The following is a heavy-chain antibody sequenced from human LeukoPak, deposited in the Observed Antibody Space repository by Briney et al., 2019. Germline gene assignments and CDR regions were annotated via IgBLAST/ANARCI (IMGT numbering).Heavy chain of an antibody. Sequence: GGSLRLSCAASGFTFSNCAMSWVRQAPEKGLEWVSGIGGSGGSTYYADSVKGRFTISRDNSENTLSLQMNSLRADDTAIYYCAKSCNSGNCYYNYWGQGTLVTVSS. CDR3: AKSCNSGNCYYNY. V-gene: IGHV3-23*01. CDR2: IGGSGGST. CDR1: GFTFSNCA. D-gene: IGHD2/OR15-2a*01. J-gene: IGHJ4*02.